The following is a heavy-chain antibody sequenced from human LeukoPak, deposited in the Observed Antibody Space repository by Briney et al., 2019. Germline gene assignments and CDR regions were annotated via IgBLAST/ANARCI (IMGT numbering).Heavy chain of an antibody. CDR3: ATGVVTGYYSLDY. CDR1: GFTFDDYA. V-gene: IGHV3-21*01. D-gene: IGHD3-9*01. CDR2: ISSSSSYI. Sequence: PGGSLRLSCAASGFTFDDYAMHWVRQAPGKGLEWVSSISSSSSYIYYADSVKGRFTISRDNAKNSLYLQMNSLRAEDTAVYYCATGVVTGYYSLDYWGQGTLVTVSS. J-gene: IGHJ4*02.